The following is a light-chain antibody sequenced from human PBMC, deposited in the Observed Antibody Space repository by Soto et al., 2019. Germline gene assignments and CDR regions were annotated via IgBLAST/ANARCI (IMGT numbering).Light chain of an antibody. CDR1: QSVSSTY. CDR2: GAS. J-gene: IGKJ1*01. CDR3: QHYVTSPPAWT. Sequence: EIVLTQSPGTLSLSPGEGATLFCRASQSVSSTYLAWYQHKPGQAPRLLIYGASTRATGIPDRFSGSGSGTDFSLTISRLEPEDFAVYFGQHYVTSPPAWTFGQGTKV. V-gene: IGKV3-20*01.